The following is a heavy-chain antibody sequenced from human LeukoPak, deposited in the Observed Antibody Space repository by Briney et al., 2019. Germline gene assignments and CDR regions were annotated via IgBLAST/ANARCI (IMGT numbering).Heavy chain of an antibody. CDR2: IHWDDEK. Sequence: SGRTLVKPTQTLTLTCTCSGFSVSTNALGVGWIRQPPGKALEWLALIHWDDEKRYNSSLKNRLTIAKDDSKNEVVLTMTNMDTVDTATYFCAHSGMMVVAPFDHWGHGILVTVSS. CDR1: GFSVSTNALG. CDR3: AHSGMMVVAPFDH. J-gene: IGHJ4*01. D-gene: IGHD3-22*01. V-gene: IGHV2-5*02.